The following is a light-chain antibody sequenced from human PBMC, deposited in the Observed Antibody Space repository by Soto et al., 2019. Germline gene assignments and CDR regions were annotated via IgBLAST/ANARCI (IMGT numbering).Light chain of an antibody. CDR3: QKDNSAPFT. CDR1: QGFSNY. J-gene: IGKJ3*01. Sequence: DIQMTQSPSSLSASVGDRVAITCRASQGFSNYLACYQQKPGKVPKLLIYAASPLQSGVPSRFSGSGSGTDFTLTISSLQPEDYATYYCQKDNSAPFTFGPGTKVDIK. V-gene: IGKV1-27*01. CDR2: AAS.